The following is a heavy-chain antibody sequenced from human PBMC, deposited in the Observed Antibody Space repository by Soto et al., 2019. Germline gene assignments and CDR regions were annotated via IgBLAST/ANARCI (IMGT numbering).Heavy chain of an antibody. CDR1: GFTFSSYS. CDR3: ARASGNYGPY. V-gene: IGHV3-21*01. D-gene: IGHD1-7*01. J-gene: IGHJ4*02. Sequence: GGSLRLSCAASGFTFSSYSMNWVRQAPGKGLEWVSSISSTSSYMYYADSVKGRFTISRDNARNSLYLQMNNLRAEDMAVYYCARASGNYGPYWGQGTLVTVSS. CDR2: ISSTSSYM.